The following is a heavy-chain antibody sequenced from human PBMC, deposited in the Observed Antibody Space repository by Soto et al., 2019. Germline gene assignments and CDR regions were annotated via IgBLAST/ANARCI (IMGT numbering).Heavy chain of an antibody. CDR2: IYYSGST. Sequence: QLQLQESGPGLVKPSETLSLTCTVSGGSISSSSYYWGWIRQPPGKGLEWIGSIYYSGSTPYNPSPKRGVIICADTPKNPFALMFRSVTAADPAVDYCARHDGGAAADRPLDYWGQGTLVTVSS. CDR3: ARHDGGAAADRPLDY. J-gene: IGHJ4*02. D-gene: IGHD6-13*01. CDR1: GGSISSSSYY. V-gene: IGHV4-39*01.